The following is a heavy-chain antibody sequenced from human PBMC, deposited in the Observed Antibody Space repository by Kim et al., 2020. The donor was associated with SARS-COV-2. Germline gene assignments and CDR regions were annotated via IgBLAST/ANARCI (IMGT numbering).Heavy chain of an antibody. CDR3: ARETLGGSGWFGSNNWFDP. Sequence: GGSLRLSCAASGFTFSSYSMNWVRQAPGKGLEWVSSISSSSSYIYYADSVKGRFTISRDNAKNSLYLQMNSLRAEDTAVYYCARETLGGSGWFGSNNWFDPWGQGTLVTVSS. CDR2: ISSSSSYI. V-gene: IGHV3-21*01. D-gene: IGHD6-19*01. J-gene: IGHJ5*02. CDR1: GFTFSSYS.